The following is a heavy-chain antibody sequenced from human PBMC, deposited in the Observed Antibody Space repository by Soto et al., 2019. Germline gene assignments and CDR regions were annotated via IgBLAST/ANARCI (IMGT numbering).Heavy chain of an antibody. CDR2: IYYSGST. V-gene: IGHV4-39*01. CDR1: GGSISSSSYY. CDR3: VIQGGVQLWLHY. J-gene: IGHJ4*02. Sequence: SETLSLTCTVSGGSISSSSYYWGWIRQPPGKGLEWIGSIYYSGSTYYNPSLKSRVTISVDTSKNTLYLQMSSLRAEDTAVYYCVIQGGVQLWLHYWGQGTLVTVSS. D-gene: IGHD5-18*01.